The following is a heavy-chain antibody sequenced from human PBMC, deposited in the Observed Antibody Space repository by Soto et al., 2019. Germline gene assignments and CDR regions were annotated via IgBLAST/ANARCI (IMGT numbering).Heavy chain of an antibody. CDR2: IYSTGNT. V-gene: IGHV4-38-2*02. CDR3: ARVRHYDFWSGYFTCYFDY. CDR1: GDSIRSSSY. Sequence: SETLSLTCTVSGDSIRSSSYWGWIRQPPGKGLEWIGSIYSTGNTYYNPSLDSQVTISVDTSKNQFSLNVISVTAADTAVYYCARVRHYDFWSGYFTCYFDYWGQGTLVT. J-gene: IGHJ4*02. D-gene: IGHD3-3*01.